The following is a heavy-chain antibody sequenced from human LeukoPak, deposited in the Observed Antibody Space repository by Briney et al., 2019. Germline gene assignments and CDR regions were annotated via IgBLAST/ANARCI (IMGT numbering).Heavy chain of an antibody. J-gene: IGHJ4*02. CDR2: IYHSGST. V-gene: IGHV4-34*01. Sequence: GSLRLSCAASGFTFSDYYMSWIRQPPGKGLEWIGEIYHSGSTNYNPSLKSRVTISLDTSKNQFSLKLNSVTAADTAVYYCARCTSSSCYNFDYWGQGTLVTIS. CDR3: ARCTSSSCYNFDY. CDR1: GFTFSDYY. D-gene: IGHD2-2*02.